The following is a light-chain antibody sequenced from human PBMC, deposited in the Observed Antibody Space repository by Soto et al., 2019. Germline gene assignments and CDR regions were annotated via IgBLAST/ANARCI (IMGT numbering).Light chain of an antibody. CDR3: QKYNDDSRT. CDR2: AAS. Sequence: DIQMTQSPSSLSASVGDRVTMTCRASQAISNYVAWYQQKPGQVPKLLIYAASTLQSGVPSRFSGSGSVTDFTLNISSLQPEDVATYYCQKYNDDSRTFGQGTKVEVK. J-gene: IGKJ1*01. CDR1: QAISNY. V-gene: IGKV1-27*01.